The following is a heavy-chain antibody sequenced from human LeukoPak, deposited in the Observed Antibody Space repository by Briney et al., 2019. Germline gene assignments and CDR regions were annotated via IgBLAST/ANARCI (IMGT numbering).Heavy chain of an antibody. Sequence: PGGSLRLSCTASGFTASSKYMSWVRQAPGKGLEWVSFIRGDATTAYADSVQGRFTISRDDSKNTLYLQMDSLRAEDTAVYYCARRRGGYGEGEFDYWGQGTLDTVSS. D-gene: IGHD4-17*01. V-gene: IGHV3-66*04. J-gene: IGHJ4*02. CDR2: IRGDATT. CDR1: GFTASSKY. CDR3: ARRRGGYGEGEFDY.